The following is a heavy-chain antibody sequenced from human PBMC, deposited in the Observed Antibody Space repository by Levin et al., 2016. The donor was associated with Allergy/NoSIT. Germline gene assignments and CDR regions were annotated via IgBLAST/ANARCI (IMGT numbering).Heavy chain of an antibody. D-gene: IGHD4-23*01. CDR2: ISSGSSYT. CDR3: ARDQSLRWARNPYYYYGMDV. Sequence: GGSLRLSCAASGFTFSDYYMSWIRQAPGKGLEWVSYISSGSSYTNYADSVKGRFTISRDNANNSLYLQMNSLRAEDTAVYYCARDQSLRWARNPYYYYGMDVWDQGTTVTVSS. J-gene: IGHJ6*02. V-gene: IGHV3-11*06. CDR1: GFTFSDYY.